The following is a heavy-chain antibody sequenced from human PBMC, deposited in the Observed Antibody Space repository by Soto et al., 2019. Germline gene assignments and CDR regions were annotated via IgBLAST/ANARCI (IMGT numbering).Heavy chain of an antibody. CDR1: GYTFTSYG. J-gene: IGHJ4*02. CDR2: ISAFNGNT. CDR3: VRDMQLWRLDS. Sequence: ASVKVSCKASGYTFTSYGISWVRQAPGQGLEWMGWISAFNGNTYYAQKLQGRVTMTTDTSTSTAYMELRSLRAEDTAVYYCVRDMQLWRLDSWGQGTLVTVSS. D-gene: IGHD2-21*01. V-gene: IGHV1-18*01.